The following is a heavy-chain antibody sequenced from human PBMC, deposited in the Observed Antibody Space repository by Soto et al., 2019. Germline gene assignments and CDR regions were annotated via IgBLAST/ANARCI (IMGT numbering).Heavy chain of an antibody. J-gene: IGHJ4*02. Sequence: EVHVLESGGGFVQPGGSLRLSCAASAFTFSSYAMCWVLQAPGKGLEWGSTIGGPGGDRTYYADPVTGRFAFSRDNYRNNLYLQMNSLSADDTAVYYCVRRSGVHWEAFAYWGQGTLVSVSS. CDR1: AFTFSSYA. CDR3: VRRSGVHWEAFAY. D-gene: IGHD1-26*01. V-gene: IGHV3-23*01. CDR2: IGGPGGDRT.